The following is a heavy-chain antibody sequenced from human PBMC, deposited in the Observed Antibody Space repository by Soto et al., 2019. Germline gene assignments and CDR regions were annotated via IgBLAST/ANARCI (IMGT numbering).Heavy chain of an antibody. CDR3: AKDVTMVRGVMGYSGMDV. CDR2: ISWNSGSI. V-gene: IGHV3-9*01. J-gene: IGHJ6*01. D-gene: IGHD3-10*01. CDR1: GFTFDDYA. Sequence: EVQLVESGGGLVQPGRSLRLSCAASGFTFDDYAMHWVRQAPGKVLEWVSGISWNSGSIGYADSVKGRFTISRDNAKHSLYLQQNSLRAEDTALYYCAKDVTMVRGVMGYSGMDVWGQGTTVTASS.